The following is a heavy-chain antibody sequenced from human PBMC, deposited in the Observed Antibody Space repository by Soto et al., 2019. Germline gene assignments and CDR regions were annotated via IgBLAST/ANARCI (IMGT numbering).Heavy chain of an antibody. J-gene: IGHJ6*02. Sequence: SETLSLTCSVSGGSISDYYWSWIRQPAGKGLEWIGRIYTSGSTTYHPSLKSRVTMSVDTSKNQFSLKLSSVTAADTAVYYCARSPSSPTNVKPDYYGMDVWRLGTTVTVSS. D-gene: IGHD2-8*01. V-gene: IGHV4-4*07. CDR1: GGSISDYY. CDR2: IYTSGST. CDR3: ARSPSSPTNVKPDYYGMDV.